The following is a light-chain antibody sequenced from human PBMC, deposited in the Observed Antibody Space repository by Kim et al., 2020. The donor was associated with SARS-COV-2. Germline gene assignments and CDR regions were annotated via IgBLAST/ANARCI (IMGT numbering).Light chain of an antibody. CDR2: DVS. CDR3: SSYTSSSTFV. J-gene: IGLJ3*02. V-gene: IGLV2-14*04. CDR1: SSDVGDYKY. Sequence: GQSITISCSGTSSDVGDYKYVSWYQQHPGKAPKLMIYDVSKRPSGISNRFSGSKSGNSASLTISGLQAEDEADYYCSSYTSSSTFVFGGGTKLTVL.